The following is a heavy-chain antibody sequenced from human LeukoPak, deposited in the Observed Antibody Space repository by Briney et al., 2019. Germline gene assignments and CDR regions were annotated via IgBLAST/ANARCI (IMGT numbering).Heavy chain of an antibody. CDR1: GGSISSSSYY. J-gene: IGHJ4*02. CDR2: IYYSGST. V-gene: IGHV4-39*01. CDR3: ASLYGDCLDY. Sequence: SETLALTCTVSGGSISSSSYYWGWIRQPPGRGLEWIGSIYYSGSTYYNPSLKSRVTISVDTSKNQFSLKLSSVTAADTAVYYCASLYGDCLDYWGQGTLVTYSS. D-gene: IGHD4-17*01.